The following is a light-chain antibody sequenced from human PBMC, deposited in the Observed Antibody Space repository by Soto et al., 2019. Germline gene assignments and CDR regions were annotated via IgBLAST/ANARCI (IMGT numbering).Light chain of an antibody. J-gene: IGKJ1*01. Sequence: DIQMTQSPFTLSASVGDRVTITCRASQSISMSLAWHQQKPGKAPKPLLYKASSLESGAPSRFSGSGSGTEFTLTISSLQPDDVATYYCQQYRYFPWTFGQGNKVEIK. CDR2: KAS. CDR3: QQYRYFPWT. CDR1: QSISMS. V-gene: IGKV1-5*03.